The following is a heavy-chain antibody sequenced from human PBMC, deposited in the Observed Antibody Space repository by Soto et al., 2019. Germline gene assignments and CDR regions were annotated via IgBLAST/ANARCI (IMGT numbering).Heavy chain of an antibody. J-gene: IGHJ5*02. CDR1: GYTFTGYY. Sequence: SVKVSCKASGYTFTGYYMHWVRQAPGQGLEWMGGIIPIFGTANYAQKFQGRVTITADESTSTAYMELSSLRSEDTAVYYCAREKSGYAPNWFDPWGQGTLVTVSS. V-gene: IGHV1-69*13. CDR3: AREKSGYAPNWFDP. D-gene: IGHD5-12*01. CDR2: IIPIFGTA.